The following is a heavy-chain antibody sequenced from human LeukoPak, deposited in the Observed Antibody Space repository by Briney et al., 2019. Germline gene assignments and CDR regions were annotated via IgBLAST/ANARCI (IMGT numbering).Heavy chain of an antibody. J-gene: IGHJ4*02. CDR3: ASSFGFLEWVFDY. D-gene: IGHD3-3*01. CDR2: IKQDGSEK. V-gene: IGHV3-7*01. Sequence: GGSLRLSCAASGFTFSSYWMSWVRQAPGKGLEWVANIKQDGSEKYYVDSVKGRFTISRDNAKNSLFLQMNSLRAEDTAVYYCASSFGFLEWVFDYWGQGTLVTVSS. CDR1: GFTFSSYW.